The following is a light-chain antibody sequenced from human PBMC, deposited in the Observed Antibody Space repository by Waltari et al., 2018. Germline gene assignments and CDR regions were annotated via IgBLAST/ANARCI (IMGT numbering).Light chain of an antibody. J-gene: IGLJ2*01. Sequence: QSVLTQPPSVSGAPGQRVTISCTGSSSNIGAGYDVHWYQQLPGTAPKLLIYGNSNRPYWGPDRFSGSKSGTSSSLAITVLQAEDEADYYGQSYDSSLSGSVFGGGTKLTVL. CDR3: QSYDSSLSGSV. V-gene: IGLV1-40*01. CDR2: GNS. CDR1: SSNIGAGYD.